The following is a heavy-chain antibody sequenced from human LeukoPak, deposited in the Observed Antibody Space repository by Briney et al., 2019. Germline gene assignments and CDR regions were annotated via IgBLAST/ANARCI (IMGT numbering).Heavy chain of an antibody. CDR2: IYYTGST. J-gene: IGHJ3*02. CDR3: ARTMDAFDI. D-gene: IGHD5-24*01. Sequence: SETLSLTCTVSGGSISSYYWSWIRQPPVKGLEWIGCIYYTGSTNYNPSLKSRVTISVDTPKNQFSLKLSSVTAADTAIYYCARTMDAFDIWGQGTMVTVSS. CDR1: GGSISSYY. V-gene: IGHV4-59*01.